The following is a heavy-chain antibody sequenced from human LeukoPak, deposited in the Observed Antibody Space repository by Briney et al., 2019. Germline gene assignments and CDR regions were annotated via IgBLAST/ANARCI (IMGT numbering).Heavy chain of an antibody. V-gene: IGHV1-69*05. CDR3: ARGLGGHSGYDPPGY. CDR1: GGTFSSYA. CDR2: IIPIFGTA. J-gene: IGHJ4*02. D-gene: IGHD5-12*01. Sequence: GASVKVSCKASGGTFSSYAISWVRQAPGQGLEWMGRIIPIFGTANYAQKFQGRVTITTDESTSTAYMELSSLRSEDTAVYYCARGLGGHSGYDPPGYWGQGTLVTVSS.